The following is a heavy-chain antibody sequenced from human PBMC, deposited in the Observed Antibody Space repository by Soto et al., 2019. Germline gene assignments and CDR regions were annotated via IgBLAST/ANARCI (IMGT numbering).Heavy chain of an antibody. CDR2: IYYSGST. Sequence: KPSETLSLTCTVSGGSISSSSYYWGWIRQPPGKGLEWIGSIYYSGSTYYNPSLKSRVTISVDTSKNQFSLKLSSVTAADTAVYYCARHGLPPNYDFWSGYYTKWFDPWGQGTLVTVSS. CDR1: GGSISSSSYY. V-gene: IGHV4-39*01. D-gene: IGHD3-3*01. CDR3: ARHGLPPNYDFWSGYYTKWFDP. J-gene: IGHJ5*02.